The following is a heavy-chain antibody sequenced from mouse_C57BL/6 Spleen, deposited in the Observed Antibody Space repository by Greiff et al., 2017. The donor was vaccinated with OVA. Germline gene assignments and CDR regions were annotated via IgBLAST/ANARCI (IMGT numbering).Heavy chain of an antibody. V-gene: IGHV1-47*01. CDR1: GYTFTTYP. D-gene: IGHD2-3*01. CDR3: ARGDDGYYSFAY. J-gene: IGHJ3*01. CDR2: FHPYNDDT. Sequence: QVQLKESGAELVKPGASVKMSCKASGYTFTTYPIEWMKQNHGKSLEWIGNFHPYNDDTKYNEKFKGKATLTVEKSSSTVYLELSRLTSDDSAVYYCARGDDGYYSFAYWGQGTLVTVSA.